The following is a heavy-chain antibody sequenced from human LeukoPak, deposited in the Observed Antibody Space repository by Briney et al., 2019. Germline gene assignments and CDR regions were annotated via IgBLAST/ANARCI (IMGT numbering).Heavy chain of an antibody. Sequence: GGSLRLSCSASGFTYTDYCMSWVRQVPGKGLEWVSGLGRTGEYKYYADSVEGRFTISRDNSKDMVFLQMNSLRAEDTAIYYCVKDRPCGTCMPMDAWGLGTTV. CDR3: VKDRPCGTCMPMDA. CDR1: GFTYTDYC. CDR2: LGRTGEYK. D-gene: IGHD2-2*01. V-gene: IGHV3-23*01. J-gene: IGHJ6*02.